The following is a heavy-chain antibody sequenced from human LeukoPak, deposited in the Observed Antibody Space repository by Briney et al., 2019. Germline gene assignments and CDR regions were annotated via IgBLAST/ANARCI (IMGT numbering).Heavy chain of an antibody. Sequence: GGSLRLSCAASGFTFSGSAMHWVRQASGKGLEWVGRIRSKANSYATAYAASVKGRFTISRDDSKDTAYLQMNSLKTGDTAVYYCTRLYGYGYGANFDYWGQGTLATVSS. CDR3: TRLYGYGYGANFDY. V-gene: IGHV3-73*01. J-gene: IGHJ4*02. CDR1: GFTFSGSA. CDR2: IRSKANSYAT. D-gene: IGHD5-18*01.